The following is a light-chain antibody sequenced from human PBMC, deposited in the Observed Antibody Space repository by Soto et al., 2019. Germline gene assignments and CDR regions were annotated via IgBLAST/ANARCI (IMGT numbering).Light chain of an antibody. J-gene: IGKJ1*01. V-gene: IGKV3-20*01. CDR1: QSVDSRL. CDR2: GAS. CDR3: QQYDSSVT. Sequence: EIVLTQSPGSLSLSPGERATLSCRASQSVDSRLFAWYQQRPGQAPRLLIYGASRRATGIPDRFTGSGSGTDFTLAISGLAPEDVSLLYCQQYDSSVTFGLGTKVEIK.